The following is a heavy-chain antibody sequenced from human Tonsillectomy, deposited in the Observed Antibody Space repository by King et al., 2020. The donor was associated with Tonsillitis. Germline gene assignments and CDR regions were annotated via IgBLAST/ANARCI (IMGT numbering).Heavy chain of an antibody. CDR1: GGSISSSSYY. CDR2: IYYSGST. D-gene: IGHD6-13*01. V-gene: IGHV4-39*01. Sequence: MPLQESGPGLVKPSETLSLTCTVSGGSISSSSYYWGWIRQPPGQGLEWIGSIYYSGSTYYNPSLKSRVTISVDTSKNQFSLKLSSVTAADTAVYYCARQTYSSSWSHEYYYYYYYMDVWGKGTTVTVSS. J-gene: IGHJ6*03. CDR3: ARQTYSSSWSHEYYYYYYYMDV.